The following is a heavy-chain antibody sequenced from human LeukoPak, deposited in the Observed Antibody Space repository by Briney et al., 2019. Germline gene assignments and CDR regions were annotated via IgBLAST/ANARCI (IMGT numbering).Heavy chain of an antibody. CDR1: GGSFSSYA. CDR3: ARGSVSSGWYPF. J-gene: IGHJ4*02. V-gene: IGHV1-69*05. D-gene: IGHD6-19*01. Sequence: SVKVSCKASGGSFSSYAISWVRQAPGQGLEWMGRIIPIFGTANYAQKFQGRVTITTDESTSTAYMELSSLRSEDTAVYYCARGSVSSGWYPFWGQGTLVTVSS. CDR2: IIPIFGTA.